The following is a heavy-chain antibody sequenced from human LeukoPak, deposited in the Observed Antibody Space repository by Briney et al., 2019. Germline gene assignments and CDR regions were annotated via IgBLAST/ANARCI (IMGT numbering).Heavy chain of an antibody. CDR2: TYSNGRT. CDR3: ARVLSGRGSLYDYYYHMDV. J-gene: IGHJ6*03. Sequence: GSLRLSCAASGFTVSINYMSWVRQAPGKGLEWVSVTYSNGRTYYADSVKGRFTISRDISKNTLYLQMNSLRAEDTAVYYCARVLSGRGSLYDYYYHMDVWGKGTTVTISS. V-gene: IGHV3-53*01. CDR1: GFTVSINY. D-gene: IGHD3-10*01.